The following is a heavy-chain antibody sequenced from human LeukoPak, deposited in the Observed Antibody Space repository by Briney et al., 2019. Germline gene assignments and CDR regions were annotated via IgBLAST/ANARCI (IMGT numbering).Heavy chain of an antibody. J-gene: IGHJ4*02. V-gene: IGHV4-34*01. Sequence: SETLSLTCVVYGGSFSGYYWSWIRQPPGKGLEWIGEINHSGSTNYNPSLKSRVTMSINTSKNQFSLNLSSVTAADTAVYYCARVNSNYFSPWGQGTLVTVSS. CDR2: INHSGST. CDR3: ARVNSNYFSP. CDR1: GGSFSGYY. D-gene: IGHD4-11*01.